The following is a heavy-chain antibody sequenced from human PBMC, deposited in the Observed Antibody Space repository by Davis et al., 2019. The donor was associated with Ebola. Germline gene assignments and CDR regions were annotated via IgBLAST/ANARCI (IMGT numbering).Heavy chain of an antibody. Sequence: PGGSLRLSCAASGLTFSSYSMNWVRQASGKGLEWVSSISSSSSYIYYADSVKGRFTISRDNSKNTLYLQMNSLRAEDTAVYYCAKGDFWSGYGDYWGQGTLVTVSS. V-gene: IGHV3-21*04. CDR1: GLTFSSYS. CDR2: ISSSSSYI. D-gene: IGHD3-3*01. J-gene: IGHJ4*02. CDR3: AKGDFWSGYGDY.